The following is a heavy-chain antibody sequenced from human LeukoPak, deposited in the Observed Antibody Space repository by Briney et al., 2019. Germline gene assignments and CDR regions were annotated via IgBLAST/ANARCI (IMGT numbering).Heavy chain of an antibody. V-gene: IGHV1-69*05. J-gene: IGHJ5*02. D-gene: IGHD5-18*01. Sequence: ASVSVSFTASGGTFSSYAISWVRQAPGQGLEWMGGIIPIFGTANYAQKFQGRVTITTDESTSTAYMELSSLRSEDTAVYYCARGAWLGYSYGYVSWFDPWGQGTLVTVSS. CDR1: GGTFSSYA. CDR3: ARGAWLGYSYGYVSWFDP. CDR2: IIPIFGTA.